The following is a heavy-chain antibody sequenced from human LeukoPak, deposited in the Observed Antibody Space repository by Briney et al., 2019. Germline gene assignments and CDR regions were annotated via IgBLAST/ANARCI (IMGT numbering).Heavy chain of an antibody. CDR2: MNPNSGNT. CDR1: GYTFTSYD. CDR3: ARVMVGWRIAARLSFDYYYYMDV. Sequence: ASVKVSCKAPGYTFTSYDINWVRQATGQGLEWMGWMNPNSGNTSYAQKFQGRVTMTRNTSISTAYMELSSLRSEDTAVYYCARVMVGWRIAARLSFDYYYYMDVWGKGTTVTVSS. D-gene: IGHD6-6*01. J-gene: IGHJ6*03. V-gene: IGHV1-8*01.